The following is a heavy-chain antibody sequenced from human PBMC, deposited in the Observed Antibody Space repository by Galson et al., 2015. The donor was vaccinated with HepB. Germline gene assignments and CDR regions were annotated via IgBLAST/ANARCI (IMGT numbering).Heavy chain of an antibody. D-gene: IGHD6-19*01. CDR2: ISYDGSNK. V-gene: IGHV3-30*04. CDR3: ARVGSSGWYGMDV. Sequence: SLRLSCAASGFTFRNFAMHWVRQAPGKGLEWVAVISYDGSNKYDADSAKGRFTISRDNSKNTLYLQMNSLRDEDTAVYYCARVGSSGWYGMDVWGQGTTVTVSS. CDR1: GFTFRNFA. J-gene: IGHJ6*02.